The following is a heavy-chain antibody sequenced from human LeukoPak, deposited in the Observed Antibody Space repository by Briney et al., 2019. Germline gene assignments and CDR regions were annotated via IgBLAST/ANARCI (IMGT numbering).Heavy chain of an antibody. CDR2: IENDGNNK. CDR1: GFNFSHNG. D-gene: IGHD3-10*01. V-gene: IGHV3-30*02. J-gene: IGHJ4*02. CDR3: AKDLHSGASCY. Sequence: GGSLRLSCAASGFNFSHNGMHWVRQAPGKGLEWMAFIENDGNNKHLVDSVKGRFTISRDNSKNMLYFQMNSLRPEDTAVYYCAKDLHSGASCYWGQGTLVTVPS.